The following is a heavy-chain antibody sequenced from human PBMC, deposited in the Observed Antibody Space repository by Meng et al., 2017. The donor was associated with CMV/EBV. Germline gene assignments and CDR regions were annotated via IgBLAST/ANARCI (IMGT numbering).Heavy chain of an antibody. D-gene: IGHD4-17*01. Sequence: GESLKISCAASGFTFSSYGMHWVRQAPGKGLEWVAFIRYDGSNKYYADSVKGRFTIFRDNSKNTLYLQMNSLRAEDTAVYYCAKDPGPTVTPPEYFQHWGQGTLVTVSS. CDR1: GFTFSSYG. CDR3: AKDPGPTVTPPEYFQH. V-gene: IGHV3-30*02. CDR2: IRYDGSNK. J-gene: IGHJ1*01.